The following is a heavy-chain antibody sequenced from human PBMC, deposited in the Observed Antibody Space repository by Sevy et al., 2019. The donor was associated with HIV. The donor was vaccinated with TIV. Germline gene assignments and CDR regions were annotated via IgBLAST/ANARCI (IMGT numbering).Heavy chain of an antibody. J-gene: IGHJ3*01. CDR1: GVTFSGYA. Sequence: ASVKVSCKASGVTFSGYAINWVRQTPGQGLEWMGWIVRSFDLSKYAQKFQGRVSFTADESTYTAYMKLSSLRSDDTAVYYCARPQRPSGYSSSGDAFDVWGQGTMVTVSS. D-gene: IGHD6-13*01. CDR2: IVRSFDLS. V-gene: IGHV1-69*13. CDR3: ARPQRPSGYSSSGDAFDV.